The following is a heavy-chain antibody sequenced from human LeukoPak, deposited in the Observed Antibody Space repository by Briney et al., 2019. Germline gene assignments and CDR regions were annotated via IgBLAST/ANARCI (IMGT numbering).Heavy chain of an antibody. CDR2: LYKMGTT. CDR1: GGSISSYY. J-gene: IGHJ4*02. CDR3: VIGVGWHPDY. Sequence: SETLSLTCTVSGGSISSYYLIWVRQPPGKGLECIGHLYKMGTTNYTPSLKSRLTISGHTSKNHLSLKQRSVSAADTAVFFCVIGVGWHPDYWGQGALVTVSS. D-gene: IGHD2-8*01. V-gene: IGHV4-59*01.